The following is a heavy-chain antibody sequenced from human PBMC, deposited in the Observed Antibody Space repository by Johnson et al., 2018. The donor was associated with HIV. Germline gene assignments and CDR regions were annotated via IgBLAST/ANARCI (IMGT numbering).Heavy chain of an antibody. CDR3: ARDTPWDYQDSSGYFPAPGAFDV. V-gene: IGHV3-30-3*01. Sequence: QVQLVESGGNVVQPGRSLRLSCAASGFTFSSYAMHWVRQAPGKGLEWVAVISFDANNKYYADSVKGRFTISRDNSKNTLYLQMNSLRVEDPAMYHCARDTPWDYQDSSGYFPAPGAFDVWGQGTMVTVSS. D-gene: IGHD3-22*01. CDR1: GFTFSSYA. CDR2: ISFDANNK. J-gene: IGHJ3*01.